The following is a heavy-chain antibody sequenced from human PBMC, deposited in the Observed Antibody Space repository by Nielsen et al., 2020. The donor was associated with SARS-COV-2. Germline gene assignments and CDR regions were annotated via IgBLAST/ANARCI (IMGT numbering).Heavy chain of an antibody. CDR3: ARDWSSGSGSSYYYYGMDV. J-gene: IGHJ6*02. Sequence: GESLKISCAASGFNFSTYWKSWVRQAPGKGLEWVANIKQDGSEKYFIDSVKGRFTISRDNAKNSLYLQMNSLRAEDTAVYYCARDWSSGSGSSYYYYGMDVWGQGTTVTVSS. D-gene: IGHD3-10*01. V-gene: IGHV3-7*01. CDR2: IKQDGSEK. CDR1: GFNFSTYW.